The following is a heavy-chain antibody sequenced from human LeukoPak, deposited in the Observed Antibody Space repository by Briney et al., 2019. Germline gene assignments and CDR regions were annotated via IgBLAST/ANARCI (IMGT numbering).Heavy chain of an antibody. Sequence: PGGSLRLSCAASGFTFSSYSMNWVRQALGKGLEWVSYISSSSSTIYYADSVKGRFTISRGNARNSLYLQMNSLRAEDTAVYYCVRAAAAGQYRSFEYWGQGTLVTVSS. CDR1: GFTFSSYS. V-gene: IGHV3-48*01. CDR2: ISSSSSTI. CDR3: VRAAAAGQYRSFEY. J-gene: IGHJ4*02. D-gene: IGHD6-13*01.